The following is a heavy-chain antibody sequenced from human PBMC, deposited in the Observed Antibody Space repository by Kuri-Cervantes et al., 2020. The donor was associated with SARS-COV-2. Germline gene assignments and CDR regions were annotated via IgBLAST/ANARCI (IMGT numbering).Heavy chain of an antibody. D-gene: IGHD3-22*01. CDR3: ARGYYDSSGYPLGWYFDL. J-gene: IGHJ2*01. CDR2: IGTAGDT. Sequence: GESLKIPCAASGFTFSSYDMHWVRQATGKGLEWVSAIGTAGDTYYPGSVKGRFTISRENAKNSLYLQMNSLRAGDTAVYYCARGYYDSSGYPLGWYFDLWGRGTLVTVSS. V-gene: IGHV3-13*04. CDR1: GFTFSSYD.